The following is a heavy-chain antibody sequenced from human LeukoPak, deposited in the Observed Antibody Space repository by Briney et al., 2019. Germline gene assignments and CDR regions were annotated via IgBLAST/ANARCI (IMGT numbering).Heavy chain of an antibody. J-gene: IGHJ4*02. V-gene: IGHV4-34*01. Sequence: PSETLPLTCAVYGGSFSGYYWSWIRQPPGKGLEWIGEINHSGSTNYNPSLKSRVTISVDTSKNQFSLKPSSVTAADTAVYYCASSYSSGWYRGSFDYWGQGTLVTVSS. CDR3: ASSYSSGWYRGSFDY. CDR1: GGSFSGYY. D-gene: IGHD6-19*01. CDR2: INHSGST.